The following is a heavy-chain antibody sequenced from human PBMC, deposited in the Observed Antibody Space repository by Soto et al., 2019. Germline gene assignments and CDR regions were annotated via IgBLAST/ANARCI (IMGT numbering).Heavy chain of an antibody. Sequence: GGSLRLSCVASGFTFTNVAMTWVRQAPGKGLEWVSSITDGGGSTDYADSVKGRFTISRDNSKSTLYLQMNNLRADDTAVYYCAKLYWNPRYFDYWGQGARVTVSS. D-gene: IGHD1-1*01. CDR1: GFTFTNVA. V-gene: IGHV3-23*01. J-gene: IGHJ4*02. CDR3: AKLYWNPRYFDY. CDR2: ITDGGGST.